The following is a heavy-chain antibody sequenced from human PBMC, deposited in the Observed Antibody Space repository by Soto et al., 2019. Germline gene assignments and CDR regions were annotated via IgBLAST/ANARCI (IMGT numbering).Heavy chain of an antibody. D-gene: IGHD6-25*01. Sequence: GASVKVSCKASGGTFSSYRINWVRQAPGQGLEWVGGIVPIYRTADYAQKFQGRVTIIADESARTSYMELRSLESQDTAVYFCAKDKISRSVAAASRNWFDPWGQGTLVTVSS. CDR3: AKDKISRSVAAASRNWFDP. CDR1: GGTFSSYR. J-gene: IGHJ5*02. CDR2: IVPIYRTA. V-gene: IGHV1-69*13.